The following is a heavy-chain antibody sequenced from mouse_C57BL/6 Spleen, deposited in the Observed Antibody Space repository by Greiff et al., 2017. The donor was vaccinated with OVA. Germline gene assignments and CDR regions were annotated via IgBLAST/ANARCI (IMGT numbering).Heavy chain of an antibody. D-gene: IGHD1-1*01. CDR1: GFTFSNYW. J-gene: IGHJ1*03. Sequence: EVKLMESGGGLVQPGGSMKLSCVASGFTFSNYWMNWVRQSPEKGLEWVAQIRLKSDNYATHYAESVKGRFTISRDDSKSSVYLQMNNLRAEDTGIYYCTTYGSSYDWYFDVWGTGTTVTVSS. CDR2: IRLKSDNYAT. CDR3: TTYGSSYDWYFDV. V-gene: IGHV6-3*01.